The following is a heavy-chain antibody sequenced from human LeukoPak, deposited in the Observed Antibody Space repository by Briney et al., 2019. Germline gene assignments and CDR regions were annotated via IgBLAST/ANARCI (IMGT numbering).Heavy chain of an antibody. J-gene: IGHJ4*02. CDR2: ISGSGGST. D-gene: IGHD2-2*01. Sequence: PGGSLRLSCAASGFTVSSNYMSWVRQAPGKGLEWVSAISGSGGSTYYADSVKGRFTISRDNSKNTLYLQMNSLRAEDTAVYYCAKDAPVMCCSTSCPFDYWRQGTLVTVSS. CDR1: GFTVSSNY. V-gene: IGHV3-23*01. CDR3: AKDAPVMCCSTSCPFDY.